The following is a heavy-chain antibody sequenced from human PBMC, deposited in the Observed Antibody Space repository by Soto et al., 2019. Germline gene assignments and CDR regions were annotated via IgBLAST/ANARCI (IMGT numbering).Heavy chain of an antibody. D-gene: IGHD3-22*01. CDR1: GFTFSSYG. CDR3: AKDQSWGYYYDSSGYYSPPPRY. J-gene: IGHJ4*02. Sequence: GGSLRLSCAASGFTFSSYGMHWVRQAPGKGLEWVAVISYDGSNKYYADSVKGRFTISRDNSKNTLYLQMNSLRAEDTAVYYCAKDQSWGYYYDSSGYYSPPPRYWGQGTLVTVSS. V-gene: IGHV3-30*18. CDR2: ISYDGSNK.